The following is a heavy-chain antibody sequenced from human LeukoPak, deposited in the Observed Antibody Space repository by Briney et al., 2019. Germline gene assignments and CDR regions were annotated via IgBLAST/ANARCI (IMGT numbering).Heavy chain of an antibody. Sequence: SETLSLTRTVSGGSISSYYWSWIRQPPGKGLEWIAYISDIGSINYNPSLKSRVTISLDTSKNQFSLKLSSVTAADTAVYYCAGHHPRNTVDFWGQGTLVTVSS. CDR3: AGHHPRNTVDF. V-gene: IGHV4-59*08. J-gene: IGHJ4*02. CDR2: ISDIGSI. CDR1: GGSISSYY. D-gene: IGHD2/OR15-2a*01.